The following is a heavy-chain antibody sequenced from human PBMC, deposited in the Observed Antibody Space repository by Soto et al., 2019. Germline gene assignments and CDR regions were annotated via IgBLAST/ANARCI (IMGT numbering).Heavy chain of an antibody. CDR2: IYYSGST. Sequence: TLSLPCTVSGGSVSSGCYYWSWIRQHPGKGLEWIGYIYYSGSTYYNPSLKSRVTISVDTSKNQFSLKMSSVTAADTAVYYCAFMVRPNWFDPWGQGTLVTVSS. J-gene: IGHJ5*02. D-gene: IGHD3-10*01. CDR1: GGSVSSGCYY. CDR3: AFMVRPNWFDP. V-gene: IGHV4-31*03.